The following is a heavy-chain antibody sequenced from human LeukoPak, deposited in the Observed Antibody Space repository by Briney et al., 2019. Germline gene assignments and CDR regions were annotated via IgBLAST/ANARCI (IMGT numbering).Heavy chain of an antibody. V-gene: IGHV3-30*18. CDR1: GFTFSSYG. CDR3: AKGFLEWFFDAFDI. CDR2: ISYDGSNK. Sequence: GRSPRLSCAASGFTFSSYGMHWVRQAPGKGLEWVAVISYDGSNKYYADSVKGRFTISRDNSKNTLYLQMNSLRAEDTAVYYCAKGFLEWFFDAFDIWGQGTMVTVSS. J-gene: IGHJ3*02. D-gene: IGHD3-3*01.